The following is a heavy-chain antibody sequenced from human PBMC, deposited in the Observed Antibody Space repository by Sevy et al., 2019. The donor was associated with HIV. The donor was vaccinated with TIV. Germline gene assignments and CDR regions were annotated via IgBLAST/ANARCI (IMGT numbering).Heavy chain of an antibody. V-gene: IGHV3-21*01. J-gene: IGHJ3*02. CDR1: GFTFSSYS. Sequence: GGSLRLSCAASGFTFSSYSMNWVRQAPGKGLEWVSSISSSSSYIYYADSVKGVFTISRDNAKNSLYLQMNSLRAEDTAVYYCARDRGAVVTPDGFDIWGQGTMVTVSS. CDR3: ARDRGAVVTPDGFDI. D-gene: IGHD2-21*02. CDR2: ISSSSSYI.